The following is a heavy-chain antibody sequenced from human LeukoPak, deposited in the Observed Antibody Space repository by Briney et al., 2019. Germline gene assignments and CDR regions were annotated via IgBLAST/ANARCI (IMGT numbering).Heavy chain of an antibody. D-gene: IGHD3-3*01. V-gene: IGHV3-23*01. J-gene: IGHJ4*02. Sequence: GGPLRLSCAASGFTFSSYAMSWVRQAPGKGLEWVSAISGSGGSTYYADSVKGRFTISRDNSKNTLYLQMNSLRAEDTAVYYCAKRYDFWSGFSDYWGQGTLVTVSS. CDR3: AKRYDFWSGFSDY. CDR1: GFTFSSYA. CDR2: ISGSGGST.